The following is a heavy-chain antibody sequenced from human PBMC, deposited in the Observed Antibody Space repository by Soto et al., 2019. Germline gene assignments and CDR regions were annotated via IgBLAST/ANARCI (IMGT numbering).Heavy chain of an antibody. CDR1: GFTFSSYG. V-gene: IGHV3-33*01. Sequence: QVQLVESGGGVVQPGRSLRLSCAASGFTFSSYGMHWVRQAPGKGLEWVAVIWYDGSNKYYADSVKGRFTISRDNSKNTLYLQMNSLRAEDTAVYYCARDLNGVTTVTPGDYWGQGTLVTVSS. J-gene: IGHJ4*02. D-gene: IGHD4-17*01. CDR3: ARDLNGVTTVTPGDY. CDR2: IWYDGSNK.